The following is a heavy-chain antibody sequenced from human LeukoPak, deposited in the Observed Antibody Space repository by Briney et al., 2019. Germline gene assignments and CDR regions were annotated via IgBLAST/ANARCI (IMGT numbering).Heavy chain of an antibody. V-gene: IGHV1-8*01. J-gene: IGHJ6*02. CDR3: ARGPVSTHGMDV. D-gene: IGHD2-2*01. CDR1: GYTFTSYD. CDR2: KNPNSGRT. Sequence: ASVKVSCKASGYTFTSYDINWVRQAPGQGLEWMGWKNPNSGRTGLAQKFQGRLTMTTDTSISTAYMELSSLTSEDTAVYYCARGPVSTHGMDVWGQGTTVTVSS.